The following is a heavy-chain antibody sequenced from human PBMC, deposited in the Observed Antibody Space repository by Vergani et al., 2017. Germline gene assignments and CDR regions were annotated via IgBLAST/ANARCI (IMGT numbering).Heavy chain of an antibody. V-gene: IGHV1-18*04. CDR1: GYTFTAFY. Sequence: QMQLVQSGAEVKKPGASVKVSCKASGYTFTAFYMHWVRQAPGQGLEWVGWISAYNGNTNYAQKLQGRVTMTTDTSTSTAYMELRSLRSDDTAVYYCARDVHPIDSSRPLGYWGQGTLVTVSS. CDR2: ISAYNGNT. CDR3: ARDVHPIDSSRPLGY. J-gene: IGHJ4*02. D-gene: IGHD6-13*01.